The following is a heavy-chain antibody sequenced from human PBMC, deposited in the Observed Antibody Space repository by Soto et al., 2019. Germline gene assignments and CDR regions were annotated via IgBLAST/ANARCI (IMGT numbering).Heavy chain of an antibody. D-gene: IGHD2-15*01. J-gene: IGHJ6*02. Sequence: GRALRLSCVASGFTFSSYGMHWVRQAPGKGLEWVAVIWYDGSNKYYADSVKGRFTISRDNSKNTLYLQMNSLRAEDTAVYYCARELPPPPSGYYYYGMDVWGQGTTVTV. CDR3: ARELPPPPSGYYYYGMDV. CDR1: GFTFSSYG. CDR2: IWYDGSNK. V-gene: IGHV3-33*01.